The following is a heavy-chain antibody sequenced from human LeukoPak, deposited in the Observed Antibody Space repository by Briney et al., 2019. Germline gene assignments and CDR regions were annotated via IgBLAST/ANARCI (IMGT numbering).Heavy chain of an antibody. CDR2: INPSGGST. CDR3: ARQTDIVATQGYYFDY. V-gene: IGHV1-46*01. CDR1: GYTFTNYY. Sequence: ASVKVSCKASGYTFTNYYMHWVRQAPGQGLEWMGIINPSGGSTSYAQKFQGRVTMTRDTSTSTVYMELSSLRSEDTAVYYCARQTDIVATQGYYFDYWGQGTLVTVSS. D-gene: IGHD5-12*01. J-gene: IGHJ4*02.